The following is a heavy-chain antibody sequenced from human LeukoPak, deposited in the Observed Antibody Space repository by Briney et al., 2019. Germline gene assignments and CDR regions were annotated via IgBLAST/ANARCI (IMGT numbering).Heavy chain of an antibody. J-gene: IGHJ3*02. Sequence: GGSLRLSCAASAFTFSSYAMSWVRQAPGKGLEWVSYISSSSSTIYYADSVKGRFTISRDNAKNSLYLQMNSLRDEDTAVYYCAREGGGIAVADYDAFDIWGQGTMVTVSS. CDR1: AFTFSSYA. CDR3: AREGGGIAVADYDAFDI. V-gene: IGHV3-48*02. CDR2: ISSSSSTI. D-gene: IGHD6-19*01.